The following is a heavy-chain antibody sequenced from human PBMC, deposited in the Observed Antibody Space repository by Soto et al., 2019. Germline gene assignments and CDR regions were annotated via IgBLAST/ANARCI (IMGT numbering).Heavy chain of an antibody. CDR2: IYYSGST. D-gene: IGHD3-22*01. V-gene: IGHV4-30-4*01. Sequence: PSETLSLTCTVSGGSISSGDYYWSWIRQPPGKGLGWIGYIYYSGSTYYNPSLKSRVTISVDTSKNQFSLKLSSVTAADTAVYYCARGGFDSSGYYFDYWGQGTLVTVSS. J-gene: IGHJ4*02. CDR3: ARGGFDSSGYYFDY. CDR1: GGSISSGDYY.